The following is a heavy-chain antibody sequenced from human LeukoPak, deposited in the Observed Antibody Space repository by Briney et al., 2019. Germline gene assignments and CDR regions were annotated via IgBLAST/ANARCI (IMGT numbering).Heavy chain of an antibody. V-gene: IGHV4-38-2*01. J-gene: IGHJ4*02. Sequence: KPSETLSLTCAVSGYSISSGYYWGWIRQPPGKGLEWIGSIYHSGSTYYNPSLKSRVTISVDTSKNQFSLKLSSVTAADTAVYYCARHETLPEWEFDYWGQGTLVTVSS. CDR3: ARHETLPEWEFDY. CDR2: IYHSGST. CDR1: GYSISSGYY. D-gene: IGHD1-14*01.